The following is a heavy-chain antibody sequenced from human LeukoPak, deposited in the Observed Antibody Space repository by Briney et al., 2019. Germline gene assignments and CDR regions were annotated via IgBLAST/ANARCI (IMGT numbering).Heavy chain of an antibody. D-gene: IGHD6-13*01. CDR3: AKDLGSSSWYDFGY. Sequence: PGGSLRLSCAASGFTFSSYAMSWVRQAPGKGLEWVSAISGSGGSTYYADSVKGRFTISRDNSKNTLYLQMNSLRAEDTAVYCCAKDLGSSSWYDFGYWGQGTLVTVSS. V-gene: IGHV3-23*01. CDR1: GFTFSSYA. CDR2: ISGSGGST. J-gene: IGHJ4*02.